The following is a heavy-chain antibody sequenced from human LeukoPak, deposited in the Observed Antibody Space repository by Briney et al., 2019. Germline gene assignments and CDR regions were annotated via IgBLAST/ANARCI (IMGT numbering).Heavy chain of an antibody. CDR1: GFTFSSYA. J-gene: IGHJ5*02. CDR3: ARDPRNIGLAP. Sequence: PGGSLRLSCAASGFTFSSYAMHWVRQAPGKGLEWVAVISYDGSNKYYADSEKGRFTISRDNSKNTLYLKINSLRVEDTAVYYCARDPRNIGLAPWGQRTLVPVSS. V-gene: IGHV3-30*04. CDR2: ISYDGSNK. D-gene: IGHD5-12*01.